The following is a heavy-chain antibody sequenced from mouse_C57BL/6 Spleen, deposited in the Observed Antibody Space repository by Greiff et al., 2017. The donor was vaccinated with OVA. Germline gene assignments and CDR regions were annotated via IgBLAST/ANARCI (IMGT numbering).Heavy chain of an antibody. CDR3: VREKDYGWFAY. CDR2: IRSKSSNYAN. J-gene: IGHJ3*01. D-gene: IGHD2-4*01. V-gene: IGHV10-3*01. CDR1: GFTFNTYS. Sequence: DVQLQESGGGLVQPKGSLKLSCAASGFTFNTYSMHWVRQAPGKGLEWVARIRSKSSNYANSYADSGKDRFTISRDDSQSMLYLQKNNLKTEDTAMYYGVREKDYGWFAYWGQGTLVTVSA.